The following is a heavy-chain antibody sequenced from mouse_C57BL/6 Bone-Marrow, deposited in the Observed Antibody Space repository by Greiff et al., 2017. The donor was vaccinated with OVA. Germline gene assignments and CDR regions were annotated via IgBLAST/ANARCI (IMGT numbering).Heavy chain of an antibody. V-gene: IGHV1-64*01. CDR1: GYTFTSSW. CDR3: ARRLGEFDY. J-gene: IGHJ2*01. CDR2: IHPNSGST. D-gene: IGHD4-1*01. Sequence: VQLQQSGAELVKPGASVKLSCKASGYTFTSSWMHWVKQRPGQGLEWIGMIHPNSGSTNYNEKFRSKATLTVDKSSSTAYMQLSSLTSEDSAVYYCARRLGEFDYWGQGTTLTVSS.